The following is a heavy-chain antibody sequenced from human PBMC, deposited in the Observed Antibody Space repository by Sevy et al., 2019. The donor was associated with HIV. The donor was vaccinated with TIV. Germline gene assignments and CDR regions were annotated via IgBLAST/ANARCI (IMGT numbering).Heavy chain of an antibody. CDR2: ISNSGSTS. D-gene: IGHD3-10*01. CDR1: KFTFSDYY. Sequence: GGSLRLSCAASKFTFSDYYMSWIRQAPGKGLEWVSYISNSGSTSYYADSVKGRFTISRDNAQSSMYLQMNWLRAEDTAVYYCAREGDLRYFGFWGRGTLVTVSS. J-gene: IGHJ2*01. V-gene: IGHV3-11*01. CDR3: AREGDLRYFGF.